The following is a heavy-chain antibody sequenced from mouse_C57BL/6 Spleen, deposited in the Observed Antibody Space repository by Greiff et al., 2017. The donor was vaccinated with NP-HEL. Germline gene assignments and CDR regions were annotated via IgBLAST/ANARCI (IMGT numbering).Heavy chain of an antibody. J-gene: IGHJ4*01. V-gene: IGHV1-59*01. Sequence: QVQLQQPGAELVRPGTSVKLSCKASGYTFTSYWMHWVKQRPGQGLEWIGVIDPSDSYTNYNQKFKGKATLTVDTSSSTAYMPLSSLTSEDSAVYYCARGELRGYAMDYWGQGTSVTVSS. D-gene: IGHD1-1*01. CDR2: IDPSDSYT. CDR3: ARGELRGYAMDY. CDR1: GYTFTSYW.